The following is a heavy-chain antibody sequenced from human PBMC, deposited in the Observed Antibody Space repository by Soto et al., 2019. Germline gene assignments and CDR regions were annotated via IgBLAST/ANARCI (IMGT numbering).Heavy chain of an antibody. D-gene: IGHD6-19*01. V-gene: IGHV4-34*01. J-gene: IGHJ4*02. CDR3: ARGRVRSSGWWYY. CDR2: INHSGST. Sequence: QVQLQQWGAGLLKPSETLSLTCAVYGGSFSGYYWSWIRQPPGKGLEWIGEINHSGSTNYNPSLKRRATRSVDTSKSQVSLKLSSVTAAGTAVYHCARGRVRSSGWWYYWGQGTLVTVSS. CDR1: GGSFSGYY.